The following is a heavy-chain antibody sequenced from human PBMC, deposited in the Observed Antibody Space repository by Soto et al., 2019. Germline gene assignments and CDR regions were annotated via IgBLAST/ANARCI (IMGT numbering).Heavy chain of an antibody. CDR3: ARAGCDGGTCYTLVGLRYGMDV. Sequence: QVQLVESGGGVVQPGRSLRLSCAASGFTFSNYAMYWVRQAPGKGLEWVVVISYDGNNKYYADSVKGRFTISRDNSKNTLYLQMNSQRAEDTAVYYCARAGCDGGTCYTLVGLRYGMDVWGQGTTVTVSS. J-gene: IGHJ6*02. D-gene: IGHD2-15*01. CDR2: ISYDGNNK. CDR1: GFTFSNYA. V-gene: IGHV3-30-3*01.